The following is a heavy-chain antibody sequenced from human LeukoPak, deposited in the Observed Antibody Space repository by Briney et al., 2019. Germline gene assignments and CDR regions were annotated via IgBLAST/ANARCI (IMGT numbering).Heavy chain of an antibody. CDR2: ISSSGSTI. D-gene: IGHD3-3*01. CDR1: GFTFSSYE. Sequence: PGGSLRLSCAASGFTFSSYEMNWVRQAPGKGLEWVSYISSSGSTIYYADSVKGRLTISRDNAKNSLYLQMNSLRAEDTAVYYCARDREDYDFWSGYYTAFDYWGQGTLVTVSS. V-gene: IGHV3-48*03. J-gene: IGHJ4*02. CDR3: ARDREDYDFWSGYYTAFDY.